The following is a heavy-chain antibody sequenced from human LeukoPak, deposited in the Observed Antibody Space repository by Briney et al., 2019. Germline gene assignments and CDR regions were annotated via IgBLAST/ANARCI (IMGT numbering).Heavy chain of an antibody. D-gene: IGHD1-7*01. CDR2: IYYSGST. J-gene: IGHJ4*02. CDR1: GGSISSSSYY. Sequence: SETLSLTCTVSGGSISSSSYYWGWIRQPPGKGLEWIGSIYYSGSTYYDPSLKSRVTISVDTSKNQFSLKLSSVTAADTAVYYCARHQTGTTDYWGQGTLVTVSS. CDR3: ARHQTGTTDY. V-gene: IGHV4-39*01.